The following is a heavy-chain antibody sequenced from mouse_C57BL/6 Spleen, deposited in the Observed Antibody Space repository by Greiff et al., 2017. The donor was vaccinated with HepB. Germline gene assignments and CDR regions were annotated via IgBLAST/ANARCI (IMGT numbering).Heavy chain of an antibody. CDR1: GYTFTSYW. CDR2: IDPSDSYT. J-gene: IGHJ4*01. CDR3: ARTAIYYGNFYAMDY. V-gene: IGHV1-59*01. Sequence: QVQLQQPGAELVRPGTSVKLSCKASGYTFTSYWMHWVKQRPGQGLEWIGVIDPSDSYTNYNQKFKGKATLTVDTSSSTASMQLNSLTSEDSAVYYCARTAIYYGNFYAMDYWGQGASVTVSS. D-gene: IGHD2-1*01.